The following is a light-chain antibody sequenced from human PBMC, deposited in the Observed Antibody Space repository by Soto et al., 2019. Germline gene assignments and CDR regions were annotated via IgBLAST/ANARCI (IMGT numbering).Light chain of an antibody. J-gene: IGKJ4*01. CDR1: QSVSSY. V-gene: IGKV3-11*01. CDR3: QKYNSAPLT. Sequence: EIVLTQSPATLSLSPGDRATLSCRASQSVSSYLAWYQQKPGQAARLLIYGASTRAVGIPARFSGSGSGTDFTLTISSLQPEDVAAYYCQKYNSAPLTFGGGTKVDIK. CDR2: GAS.